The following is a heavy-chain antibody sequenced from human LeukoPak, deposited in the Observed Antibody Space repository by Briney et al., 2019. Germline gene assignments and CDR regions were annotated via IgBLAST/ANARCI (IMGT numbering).Heavy chain of an antibody. D-gene: IGHD6-13*01. J-gene: IGHJ4*02. CDR1: GFTFSSYW. CDR3: GRLSVYSSSWLDS. Sequence: PGGSLRLSCAASGFTFSSYWMSWVRQAPGKGLEWVANIKQDGSEEYYVDSVEGRFTISRDNAKNSLYLQMNSLRAEDTAVYYCGRLSVYSSSWLDSWGQGTLVTVSS. CDR2: IKQDGSEE. V-gene: IGHV3-7*01.